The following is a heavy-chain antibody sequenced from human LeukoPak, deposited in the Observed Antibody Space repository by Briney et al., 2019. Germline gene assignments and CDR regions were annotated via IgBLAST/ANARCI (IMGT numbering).Heavy chain of an antibody. CDR1: GFTLSDYY. V-gene: IGHV3-11*01. Sequence: GGSLRLSCAASGFTLSDYYMSWIRQAPGKGLEWVSYISSSGSTVYYADSVKGRFTISRDNAKNSLYLQMNSLRAEDTAVYYCARIIAVTGTDWFDPWGQGTLVTVSS. J-gene: IGHJ5*02. CDR3: ARIIAVTGTDWFDP. CDR2: ISSSGSTV. D-gene: IGHD6-13*01.